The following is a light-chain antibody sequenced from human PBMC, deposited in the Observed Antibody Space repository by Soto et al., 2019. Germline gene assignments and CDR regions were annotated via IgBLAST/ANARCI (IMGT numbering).Light chain of an antibody. CDR3: QQRSNWPPIT. J-gene: IGKJ5*01. CDR2: DAS. Sequence: IVLTQSPATLTLYPGERATLSCRASQSVSSYLAWYQQKPGQAPRLLIYDASNRATGIPARFSGSGSGTDFTLTISSLEPEDFAVYYCQQRSNWPPITSGQRSRLEI. CDR1: QSVSSY. V-gene: IGKV3-11*01.